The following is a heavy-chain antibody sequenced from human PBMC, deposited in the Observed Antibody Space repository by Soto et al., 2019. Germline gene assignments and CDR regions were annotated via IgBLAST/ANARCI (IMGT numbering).Heavy chain of an antibody. V-gene: IGHV4-34*01. J-gene: IGHJ5*02. CDR1: GESFIGYY. CDR3: ARTDIVTTNWFDP. D-gene: IGHD5-12*01. CDR2: INHRGYT. Sequence: SETLSLTCAVYGESFIGYYWTWIRPPPGKGLEWIGEINHRGYTNYNPSLKSRATISIDTSKNQFSLKLTSVTAADTSVYYCARTDIVTTNWFDPWGRGTLVTVSS.